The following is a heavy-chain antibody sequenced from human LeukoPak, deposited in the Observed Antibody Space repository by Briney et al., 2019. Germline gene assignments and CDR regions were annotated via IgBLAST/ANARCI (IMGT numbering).Heavy chain of an antibody. CDR3: ARDLRIVVVAATGNY. D-gene: IGHD2-15*01. V-gene: IGHV3-30-3*01. CDR2: ISYDGSNK. J-gene: IGHJ4*02. Sequence: AGMYLRFCCEAAGLGKSVDPGRWLRHAPGKGLEWVAVISYDGSNKYYADSVKGRFTISRDNSKNTLYLQMNSLRAEDTAVYYCARDLRIVVVAATGNYWGQGTLVTVSS. CDR1: GLGKSVDP.